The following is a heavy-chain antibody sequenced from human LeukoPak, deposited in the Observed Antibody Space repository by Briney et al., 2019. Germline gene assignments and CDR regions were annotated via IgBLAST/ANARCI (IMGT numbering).Heavy chain of an antibody. V-gene: IGHV1-46*01. Sequence: GGSLRLSCAASGFTFSNYAMHWVRQAPGQGLEWMGIINPSGGSTSYAQKFQGRVTMTRDTSTSTVYMELSSLRSEDTAVYYCARDCSSWSLYYYYGMDVWGQGTTVTVSS. CDR3: ARDCSSWSLYYYYGMDV. CDR2: INPSGGST. CDR1: GFTFSNYA. J-gene: IGHJ6*02. D-gene: IGHD6-13*01.